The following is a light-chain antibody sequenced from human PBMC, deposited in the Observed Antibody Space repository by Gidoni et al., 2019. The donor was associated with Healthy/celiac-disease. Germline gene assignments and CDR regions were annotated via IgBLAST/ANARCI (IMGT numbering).Light chain of an antibody. CDR3: QQHNNWPRT. CDR1: QSVSSN. J-gene: IGKJ1*01. CDR2: GAS. Sequence: EIVMPRSPATLSVSPGERATLSCRASQSVSSNLAWYQQKPGQAPRLLIYGASTRATGIPARFSGSGSGTEFTLTISSLQSEDFAVYYCQQHNNWPRTFGQGTKVEIK. V-gene: IGKV3-15*01.